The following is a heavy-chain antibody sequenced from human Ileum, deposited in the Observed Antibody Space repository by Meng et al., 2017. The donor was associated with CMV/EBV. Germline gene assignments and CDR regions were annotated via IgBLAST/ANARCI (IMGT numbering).Heavy chain of an antibody. CDR2: IKEDGTEK. J-gene: IGHJ4*02. Sequence: GESLKISCAASGFTFNNYWMSWVRQAPGKGLECVANIKEDGTEKYYVDSVKGRFTISRDNAKNSLYLQMNSLRAEDTAVYYCARQAGTYWGQGTLVTVSS. D-gene: IGHD6-13*01. CDR3: ARQAGTY. CDR1: GFTFNNYW. V-gene: IGHV3-7*01.